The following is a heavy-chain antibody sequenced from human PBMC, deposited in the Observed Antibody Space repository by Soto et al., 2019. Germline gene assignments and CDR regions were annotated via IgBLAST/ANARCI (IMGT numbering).Heavy chain of an antibody. Sequence: QVQLQQWGAGLLKPSETLSLTCAVYGGSLSGHYWSWICQPPGKGLEWSGEINHSGSTTYNPSLKSRVTISVDTSKNQFSLKLSSVTAADTAVYYCARGALFPCGTFDPWGQGTLVTVSS. CDR1: GGSLSGHY. CDR3: ARGALFPCGTFDP. CDR2: INHSGST. J-gene: IGHJ5*02. D-gene: IGHD1-1*01. V-gene: IGHV4-34*02.